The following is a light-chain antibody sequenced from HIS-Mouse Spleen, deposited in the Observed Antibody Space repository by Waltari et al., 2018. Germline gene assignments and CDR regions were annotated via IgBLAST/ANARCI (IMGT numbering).Light chain of an antibody. CDR3: QVWDSSSDHVV. CDR1: NIGSKS. J-gene: IGLJ2*01. V-gene: IGLV3-21*02. CDR2: DDS. Sequence: SYVLTQPPSVSVAPGQTARIPCGGNNIGSKSVHLYQQKPGQAPVLVVYDDSDRPSGIPERFSGSNSGNTATLTISRVEAGDEADYYCQVWDSSSDHVVFGGGTKLTVL.